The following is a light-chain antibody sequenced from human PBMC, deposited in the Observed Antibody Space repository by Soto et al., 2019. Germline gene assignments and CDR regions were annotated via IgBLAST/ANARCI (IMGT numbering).Light chain of an antibody. CDR2: GAS. Sequence: VLTQSPGTLSLSPGESATLSCRASQTVSITYLTWYQQKPGQAPRLLIFGASKRATGIPDRFSGSGSGRDFTLTISGLEPEDFAVYYCQQYGSSPLISFSQGTRLEIK. CDR3: QQYGSSPLIS. CDR1: QTVSITY. J-gene: IGKJ5*01. V-gene: IGKV3-20*01.